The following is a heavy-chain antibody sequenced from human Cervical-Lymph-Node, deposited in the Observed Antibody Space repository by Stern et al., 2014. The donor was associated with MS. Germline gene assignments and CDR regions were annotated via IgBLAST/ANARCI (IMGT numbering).Heavy chain of an antibody. CDR3: AKDASTSYFRFFFDD. V-gene: IGHV3-30*18. CDR2: ISYEGSSK. Sequence: VQLVESGGGVVQPGRSLRLSWGASGFMFSSFAMHWVRQVPGKGLEWVAAISYEGSSKYYGDSVKGRFTISRDNSKNTMYLQMNSLRPEDTALYYCAKDASTSYFRFFFDDWGQGTLVTVSS. J-gene: IGHJ4*02. CDR1: GFMFSSFA. D-gene: IGHD2/OR15-2a*01.